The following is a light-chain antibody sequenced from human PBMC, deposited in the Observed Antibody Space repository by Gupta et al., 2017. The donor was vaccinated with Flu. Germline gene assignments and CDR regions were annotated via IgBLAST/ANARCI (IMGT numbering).Light chain of an antibody. CDR3: QEYNNWLGYT. Sequence: MLTQSPATLSVSPGETVTLSCRASESLGGNLGWYQLRRGQAPRLLIYSSSTRATGVPARFSGSGSGTDFNLTISGLQSEDFAVYYCQEYNNWLGYTFGQGTKLEIK. CDR1: ESLGGN. CDR2: SSS. J-gene: IGKJ2*01. V-gene: IGKV3-15*01.